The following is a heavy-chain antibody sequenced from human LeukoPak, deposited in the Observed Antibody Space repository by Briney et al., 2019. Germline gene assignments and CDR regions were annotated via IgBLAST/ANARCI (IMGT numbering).Heavy chain of an antibody. J-gene: IGHJ4*02. Sequence: SETLSLTCTVSGYSISSGYYWGWIRQPPGKGLEWIGSIYHSGSTYYNPSLKSRVTISVDTSKNQFSLKLSSVTAADTAVYYCASVDTAMVRAYYFDYWGQGTLVTVSS. CDR1: GYSISSGYY. CDR2: IYHSGST. V-gene: IGHV4-38-2*02. D-gene: IGHD5-18*01. CDR3: ASVDTAMVRAYYFDY.